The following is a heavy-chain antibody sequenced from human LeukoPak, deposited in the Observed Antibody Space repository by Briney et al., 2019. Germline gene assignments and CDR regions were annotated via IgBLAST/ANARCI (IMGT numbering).Heavy chain of an antibody. CDR1: GASISTYY. CDR2: IYYLGNS. J-gene: IGHJ4*02. V-gene: IGHV4-59*08. CDR3: GSGYFATSGYPLFDY. Sequence: PSETLSLTCTVSGASISTYYWGWIRQPPGKGLEWIGYIYYLGNSNYNPSLESRLTISVDTSRNQFSLKLTSVTAADTAMYYCGSGYFATSGYPLFDYWGQGSLVTVSS. D-gene: IGHD3-22*01.